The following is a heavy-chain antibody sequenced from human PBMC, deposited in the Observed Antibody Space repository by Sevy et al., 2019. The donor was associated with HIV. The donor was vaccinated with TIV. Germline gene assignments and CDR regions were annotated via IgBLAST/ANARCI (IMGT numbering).Heavy chain of an antibody. CDR1: GFTFSSYA. CDR2: ISHDGILK. CDR3: ARDLPHLLPWELSRGSDY. Sequence: GGSLRLSCAASGFTFSSYALHWFRQAPGKGLEWVAVISHDGILKEYADSVKGRFTISRDSSKNTIYLEMNSLRPEDTAVYYCARDLPHLLPWELSRGSDYWGQGTLVTVSS. J-gene: IGHJ4*02. V-gene: IGHV3-30*04. D-gene: IGHD3-16*01.